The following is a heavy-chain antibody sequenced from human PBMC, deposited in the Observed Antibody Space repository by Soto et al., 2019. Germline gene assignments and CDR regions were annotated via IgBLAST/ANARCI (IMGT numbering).Heavy chain of an antibody. CDR1: GFTFSSYA. V-gene: IGHV3-30-3*01. D-gene: IGHD6-6*01. CDR2: ISYDGSNK. CDR3: ARDPYSSSFWFDP. Sequence: ESGGGVVQPGRSLRLSCAASGFTFSSYAMHWVRQAPGKGLEWVAVISYDGSNKYYADSVKGRFTISRDNSKNTLYLQMNSLRAEDTAVYYCARDPYSSSFWFDPWGQGTLVTVSS. J-gene: IGHJ5*02.